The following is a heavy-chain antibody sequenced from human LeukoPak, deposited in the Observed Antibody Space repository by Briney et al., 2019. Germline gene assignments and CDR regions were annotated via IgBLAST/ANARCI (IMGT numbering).Heavy chain of an antibody. CDR2: IYYSGST. D-gene: IGHD2-15*01. V-gene: IGHV4-59*01. J-gene: IGHJ5*02. CDR1: GGSISSYY. Sequence: SETPSLTCTVSGGSISSYYWSWIRQPPGKGLEWIGYIYYSGSTNYNPSLKSRVTISEDASKNQFSLKLSSVTAADTAVYYCARRTGYCSGGSCYGWFDRWGQGTLVTVSS. CDR3: ARRTGYCSGGSCYGWFDR.